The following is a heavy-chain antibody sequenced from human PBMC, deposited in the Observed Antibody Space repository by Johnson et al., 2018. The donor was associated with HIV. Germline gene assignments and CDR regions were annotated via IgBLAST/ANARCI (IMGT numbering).Heavy chain of an antibody. D-gene: IGHD3-22*01. CDR3: AKDLFYYDSTGDAFDI. J-gene: IGHJ3*02. V-gene: IGHV3-23*04. CDR1: GFTFSSYA. Sequence: VQLVESGGGLVQPGGSLRLSCAASGFTFSSYAMSWVRQAPGKGLEWVSAIIGSGGSTYYADSVKGRFTISRDNSKNTLYMQMNSVRAEDTAVYYCAKDLFYYDSTGDAFDIWGQGTMVTVSS. CDR2: IIGSGGST.